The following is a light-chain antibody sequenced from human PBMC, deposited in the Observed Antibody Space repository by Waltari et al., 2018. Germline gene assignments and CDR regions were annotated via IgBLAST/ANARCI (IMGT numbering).Light chain of an antibody. Sequence: EIVVTQSPATLSLSPGERATLSCRASENVDTNIAVYQQKPGQPPRPLISGASTRATDIPPRFSGSGSGTEFTLSISSLQSEDFAVYYCHQYKNWPPWTFGQGTKVEIK. CDR1: ENVDTN. V-gene: IGKV3-15*01. CDR3: HQYKNWPPWT. J-gene: IGKJ1*01. CDR2: GAS.